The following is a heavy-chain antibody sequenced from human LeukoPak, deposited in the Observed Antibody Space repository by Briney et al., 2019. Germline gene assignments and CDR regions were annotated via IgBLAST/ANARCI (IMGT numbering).Heavy chain of an antibody. Sequence: SETLSLTCAVYGGSFSGYYWSWIRQPPGKGLEWIGSIYYSGSTYYNPSLKSRVTISVDTSKNQFSLKLSSVTAADTAVYYCARENQHSSSWYKYFDYWGQGTLVTVSS. D-gene: IGHD6-13*01. CDR2: IYYSGST. J-gene: IGHJ4*02. V-gene: IGHV4-34*01. CDR1: GGSFSGYY. CDR3: ARENQHSSSWYKYFDY.